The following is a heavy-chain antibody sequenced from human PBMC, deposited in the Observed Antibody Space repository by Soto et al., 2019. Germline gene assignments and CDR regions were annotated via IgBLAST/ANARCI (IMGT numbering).Heavy chain of an antibody. CDR2: ISGSGGST. J-gene: IGHJ1*01. Sequence: GGSLRLSCAASGFTFSSYAMSWVRQAPGKGLEWVSAISGSGGSTYYADSVKGRFTISRDNSKNTLYLQINSPRADDTAVYYCASCSGGSCYSDRSEYFQHWGQGTLVTVSS. CDR1: GFTFSSYA. V-gene: IGHV3-23*01. D-gene: IGHD2-15*01. CDR3: ASCSGGSCYSDRSEYFQH.